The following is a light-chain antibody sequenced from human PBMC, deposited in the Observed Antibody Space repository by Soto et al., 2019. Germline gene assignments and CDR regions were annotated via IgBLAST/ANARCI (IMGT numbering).Light chain of an antibody. CDR1: LSVSSY. J-gene: IGKJ5*01. Sequence: VGVTQSPATVSLSPGERATLSCRTSLSVSSYLAWYQQKPGQAPRLLIYDASNRATGIPARFTGSGSGTDFTLTISTLEPEDFAVYYCQQRQYWPPITFGQGTRLEIK. CDR2: DAS. V-gene: IGKV3-11*01. CDR3: QQRQYWPPIT.